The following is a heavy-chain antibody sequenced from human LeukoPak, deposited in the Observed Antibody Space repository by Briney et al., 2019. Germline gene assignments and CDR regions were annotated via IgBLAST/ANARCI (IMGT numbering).Heavy chain of an antibody. D-gene: IGHD6-6*01. CDR2: ISSSFSTI. V-gene: IGHV3-48*01. J-gene: IGHJ4*02. CDR1: GFTFSSYA. CDR3: ARSGSYSSFLPPFDY. Sequence: PGGSLRLSCAASGFTFSSYAMSWVRQAPGKGLEWVSYISSSFSTIYYADSVKGRFTISRDNAKNSLYLQMNSLRVEDTAVYYCARSGSYSSFLPPFDYWGQGTLVTVSS.